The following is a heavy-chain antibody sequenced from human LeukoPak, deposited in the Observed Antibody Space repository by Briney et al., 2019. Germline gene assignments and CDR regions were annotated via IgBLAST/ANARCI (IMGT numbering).Heavy chain of an antibody. D-gene: IGHD3-22*01. Sequence: PGGSLRLSCAASGFTFSSYGMHWVRQAPGKGLEWVAVISYDGSNKYYADSVKGRFTISRDNAKNSLYLQMNSLRAEDTALYYCAKDPSEYYDSSGYWDYWGQGTLVTVSS. CDR1: GFTFSSYG. J-gene: IGHJ4*02. V-gene: IGHV3-30*18. CDR3: AKDPSEYYDSSGYWDY. CDR2: ISYDGSNK.